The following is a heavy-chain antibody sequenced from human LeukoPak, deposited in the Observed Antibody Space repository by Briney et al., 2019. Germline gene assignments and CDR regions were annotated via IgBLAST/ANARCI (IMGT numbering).Heavy chain of an antibody. J-gene: IGHJ4*02. D-gene: IGHD2-21*02. Sequence: PGGSLRLSCAASGFTFDDYAMHWVRQAPGKGLEWVSGISWNSGSIGYADSVKGRFTISRDNAKNSLYLQMNSLRAEDTALYYCAKDMAPVVTQGFDYWGQGTLVTVSS. V-gene: IGHV3-9*01. CDR1: GFTFDDYA. CDR2: ISWNSGSI. CDR3: AKDMAPVVTQGFDY.